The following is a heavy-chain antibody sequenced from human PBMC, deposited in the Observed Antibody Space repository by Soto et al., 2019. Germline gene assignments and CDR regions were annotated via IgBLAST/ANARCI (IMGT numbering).Heavy chain of an antibody. CDR2: ISGSGGST. D-gene: IGHD2-2*01. V-gene: IGHV3-23*01. CDR3: AKDREDIVVVPAAITHNLFDP. J-gene: IGHJ5*02. Sequence: PGGSLRLSCAASGFTFSSYAMSWVRQAPGKGLEWVSAISGSGGSTYYADSVKGRFTISRDNSKNTPYLQMNSLRAEDTAVYYCAKDREDIVVVPAAITHNLFDPWGQGSLVIVSS. CDR1: GFTFSSYA.